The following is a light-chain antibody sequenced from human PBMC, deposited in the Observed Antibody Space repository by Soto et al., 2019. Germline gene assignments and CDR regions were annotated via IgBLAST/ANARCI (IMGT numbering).Light chain of an antibody. CDR1: QSVSSY. J-gene: IGKJ1*01. CDR2: DAS. CDR3: QQRSNWRGT. Sequence: EIVLTQSPATLSLSPGERATLSCRASQSVSSYLAWYQQKPGQAPRLLIYDASNRATGIPARFSGSGSGTDFTLTISSLEPEDFAVYYCQQRSNWRGTFGQGTKLDSK. V-gene: IGKV3-11*01.